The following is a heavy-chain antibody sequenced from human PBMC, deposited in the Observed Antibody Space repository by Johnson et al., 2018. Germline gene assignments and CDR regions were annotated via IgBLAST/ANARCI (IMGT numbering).Heavy chain of an antibody. V-gene: IGHV3-23*04. CDR3: GRGGRLDAFHM. CDR1: GFTFDDYA. CDR2: ISGSGDST. Sequence: EVQLGEAGGGLGEPGRSLGLSCAASGFTFDDYAMHWVRQGPGKGLEWVPIISGSGDSTYYEDYGKGRFTISRENSKNTRYVQMNSLRVEDTAIPYWGRGGRLDAFHMWGQGTMVTVSS. J-gene: IGHJ3*02.